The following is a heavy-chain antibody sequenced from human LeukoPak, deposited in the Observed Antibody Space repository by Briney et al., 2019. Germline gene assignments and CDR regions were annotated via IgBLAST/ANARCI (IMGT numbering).Heavy chain of an antibody. CDR2: INSDGSAT. V-gene: IGHV3-74*01. Sequence: GGSLRLSCAASGLTFSSYWKHWVRQAPGKGLVWVSRINSDGSATFYADSVKGRFTISRDNAKNTLYLQMNSLRAEDTAVYYCVKAIVAAGYDYWGQGTLVTVSS. D-gene: IGHD6-13*01. J-gene: IGHJ4*02. CDR3: VKAIVAAGYDY. CDR1: GLTFSSYW.